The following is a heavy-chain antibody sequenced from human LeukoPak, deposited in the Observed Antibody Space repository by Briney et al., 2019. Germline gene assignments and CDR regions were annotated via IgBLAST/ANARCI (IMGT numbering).Heavy chain of an antibody. CDR2: IYYSGST. CDR3: ARGYSSSWYRTYYYYGMDV. Sequence: SETLSLTCTVSGGSISSYYWSWTRQPPGEGLEWIGYIYYSGSTNYNPSLKSRVTISVDTSKNQFSLKLSSVTAADTAVYYCARGYSSSWYRTYYYYGMDVWGQGTTVTVSS. J-gene: IGHJ6*02. CDR1: GGSISSYY. V-gene: IGHV4-59*01. D-gene: IGHD6-13*01.